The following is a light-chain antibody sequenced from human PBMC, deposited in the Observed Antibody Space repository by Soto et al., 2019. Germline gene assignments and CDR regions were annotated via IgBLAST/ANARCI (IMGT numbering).Light chain of an antibody. CDR1: QSVSSSY. J-gene: IGKJ2*01. V-gene: IGKV3-20*01. Sequence: EIVLTQSPGTLSLSPGERATLSCRASQSVSSSYLAWYQQKPGQAPRLLIYGASSRSTGSPDRFSGSGSGTDFTLTISRLEPDDFAVYYCQQYCSSPMYTFGQGTKLEIK. CDR2: GAS. CDR3: QQYCSSPMYT.